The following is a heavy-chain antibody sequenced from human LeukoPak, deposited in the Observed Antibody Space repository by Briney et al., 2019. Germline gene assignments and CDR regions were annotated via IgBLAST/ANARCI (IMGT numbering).Heavy chain of an antibody. J-gene: IGHJ5*01. CDR1: GDSISNFY. CDR2: IHYSGSS. CDR3: APPPNSNWFDF. V-gene: IGHV4-59*08. D-gene: IGHD2-8*01. Sequence: SETLSLTCSVSGDSISNFYWNWIRQSPGKGLEWIGNIHYSGSSIYNPSLKSRATISIDTSRKQFFLKLSSVTAADTAVYYCAPPPNSNWFDFWGQGTLVTVSS.